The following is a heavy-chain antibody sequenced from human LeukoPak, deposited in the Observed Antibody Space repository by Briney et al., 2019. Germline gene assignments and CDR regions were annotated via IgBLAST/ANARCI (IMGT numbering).Heavy chain of an antibody. V-gene: IGHV1-18*01. CDR1: GGTFSSYA. D-gene: IGHD3-22*01. CDR2: ISAYNGNT. Sequence: ASVKVSCKASGGTFSSYAISWVRQAPGQGLEWMGWISAYNGNTNYAQKLQGRVTMTTDTSTSTAYMELRSLRSDDTAVYYCARDRARFVYYDSSGYPTSDAFDIWGQGAMVTVSS. CDR3: ARDRARFVYYDSSGYPTSDAFDI. J-gene: IGHJ3*02.